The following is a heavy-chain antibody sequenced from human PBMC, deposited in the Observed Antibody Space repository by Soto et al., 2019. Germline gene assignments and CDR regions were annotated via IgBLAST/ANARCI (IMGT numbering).Heavy chain of an antibody. CDR1: GGSISSSRCH. D-gene: IGHD2-15*01. CDR2: IYYNGST. Sequence: SETLSLTYTVSGGSISSSRCHWGWIRQPPGKGLEWIGTIYYNGSTYYNPSLKSRVTLSVDTSKNQFSLKLTSVTASDTAVYYCARQRVVPGTPTNWFDPWGQGTLVTVSS. J-gene: IGHJ5*02. V-gene: IGHV4-39*01. CDR3: ARQRVVPGTPTNWFDP.